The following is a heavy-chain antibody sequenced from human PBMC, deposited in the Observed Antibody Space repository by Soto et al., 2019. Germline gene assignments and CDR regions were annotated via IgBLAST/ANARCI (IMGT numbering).Heavy chain of an antibody. J-gene: IGHJ3*02. CDR3: AIEGKWLVHASAFYI. CDR1: GFTFSDYY. CDR2: ISSSGSTI. Sequence: GGSLRLSCAASGFTFSDYYMSWIRQAPGKGLEWVSYISSSGSTIYYADSVKGRFTISRDNAKNSLYLQMNSLRAEDTAVYYCAIEGKWLVHASAFYIWGQGTMVTVSS. D-gene: IGHD6-19*01. V-gene: IGHV3-11*01.